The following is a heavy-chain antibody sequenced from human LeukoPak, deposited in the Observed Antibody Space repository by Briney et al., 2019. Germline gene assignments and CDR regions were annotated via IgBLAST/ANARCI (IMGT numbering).Heavy chain of an antibody. D-gene: IGHD2-15*01. J-gene: IGHJ4*02. V-gene: IGHV1-2*02. CDR3: ARIYCSGCSCYEAGY. Sequence: GSSVTVSCKASGYTFTGNYMYLVRQGHGPGHGWVGWINPNSGGTNYAQKFQGRVTMTRDTSICTAYMELSRLRSDDTAVYYCARIYCSGCSCYEAGYWGQGTLVTVSS. CDR2: INPNSGGT. CDR1: GYTFTGNY.